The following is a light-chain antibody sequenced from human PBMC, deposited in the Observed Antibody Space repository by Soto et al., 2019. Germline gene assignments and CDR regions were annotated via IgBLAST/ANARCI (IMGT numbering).Light chain of an antibody. V-gene: IGKV3-11*01. CDR2: DVS. CDR1: ESVTNY. CDR3: QQRSDWPWT. J-gene: IGKJ1*01. Sequence: VLSLSPATLSLSQGERGTLSCRASESVTNYLAWYQQKPGQAPRLLVYDVSNRATGIPARFSGGGSGTDFTLTISNLEPEDFAVYYCQQRSDWPWTFGQGTKVDIK.